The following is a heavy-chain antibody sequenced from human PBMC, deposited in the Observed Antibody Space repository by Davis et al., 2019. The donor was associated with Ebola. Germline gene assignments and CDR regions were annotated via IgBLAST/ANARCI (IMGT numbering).Heavy chain of an antibody. Sequence: PSETLSLTCAISGDSVSSAGWNWIRQSPSRGLEWLGRTYYKSKWYTDYAVSMKSRITINVDTSKNQLSLQVNSVTPEDTAVYYCVRGWLRSKFDYWGRGTLVTVSS. D-gene: IGHD5-12*01. V-gene: IGHV6-1*01. CDR1: GDSVSSAG. J-gene: IGHJ4*02. CDR3: VRGWLRSKFDY. CDR2: TYYKSKWYT.